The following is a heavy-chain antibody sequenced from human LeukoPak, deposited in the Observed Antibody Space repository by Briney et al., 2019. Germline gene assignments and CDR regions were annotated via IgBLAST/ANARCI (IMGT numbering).Heavy chain of an antibody. D-gene: IGHD3-22*01. V-gene: IGHV3-23*01. Sequence: GGSLRLSCAASGFTFSGYAMSWVRQAPGKGLEWVSAISGSGGSTYYADSVKGRFTISRDNSKNTLYLQMNSLRAEDTAVYYCAKDWVTMIVGPSFSLDYWGQGTLVTVSS. CDR1: GFTFSGYA. J-gene: IGHJ4*02. CDR2: ISGSGGST. CDR3: AKDWVTMIVGPSFSLDY.